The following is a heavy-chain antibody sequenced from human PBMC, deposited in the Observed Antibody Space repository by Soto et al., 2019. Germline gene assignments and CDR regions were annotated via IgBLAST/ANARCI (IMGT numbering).Heavy chain of an antibody. CDR1: GYTFSSYG. CDR3: ERDGLYYGGNWFDP. J-gene: IGHJ5*02. V-gene: IGHV1-18*01. D-gene: IGHD3-10*01. Sequence: ASVKFSCKAAGYTFSSYGGIWFRQARGQGLEWIGWISNYNGNTNYAQKLEGRVTLTTDTSTSTAFMELRSLRSEDTAVYYCERDGLYYGGNWFDPWGQGTQVTVSS. CDR2: ISNYNGNT.